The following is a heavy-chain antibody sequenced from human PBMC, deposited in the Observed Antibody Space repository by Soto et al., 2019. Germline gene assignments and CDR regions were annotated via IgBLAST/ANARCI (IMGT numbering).Heavy chain of an antibody. CDR3: ARDLWRASYYDFWSGYYPGRNYYYYYGMDV. CDR1: GGSFSGYY. D-gene: IGHD3-3*01. Sequence: SETLSLTCAVYGGSFSGYYWSWIRQPPGKGLEWIGEINHSGSTNYNPSLKSRVTISVDTSKNQFSLKLSSVTAADTAVYYCARDLWRASYYDFWSGYYPGRNYYYYYGMDVWGQGTTVTRLL. CDR2: INHSGST. V-gene: IGHV4-34*01. J-gene: IGHJ6*02.